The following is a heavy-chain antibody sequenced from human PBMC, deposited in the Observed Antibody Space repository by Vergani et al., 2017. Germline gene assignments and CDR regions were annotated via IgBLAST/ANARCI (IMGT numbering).Heavy chain of an antibody. Sequence: EVQLVESGGVVVQPGGSLRLSCAASGFTFDDYTMHWVRQAPGKGLEWVSLISWDGGNTFYTDSVKGRFTISRDNSKDTLYLQMNSLRVEDTAIYYCAKARDPNCKGGNCYSYYYGLDLWGQGTTVTVSS. CDR1: GFTFDDYT. J-gene: IGHJ6*02. CDR2: ISWDGGNT. D-gene: IGHD2-21*01. CDR3: AKARDPNCKGGNCYSYYYGLDL. V-gene: IGHV3-43*01.